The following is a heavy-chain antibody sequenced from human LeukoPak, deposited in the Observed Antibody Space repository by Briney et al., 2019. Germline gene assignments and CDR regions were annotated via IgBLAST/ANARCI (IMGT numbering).Heavy chain of an antibody. D-gene: IGHD2-15*01. CDR1: GGTFSSYA. Sequence: SVKVSFKASGGTFSSYAISWVRQAPGQGLEWMGGIIPVFGTANYAQKFQGRVTITADESTSTTYMELSSLRSEDTAVYYCARDRVVGLGIDNAFDIWGHGTMVTVSS. J-gene: IGHJ3*02. V-gene: IGHV1-69*01. CDR2: IIPVFGTA. CDR3: ARDRVVGLGIDNAFDI.